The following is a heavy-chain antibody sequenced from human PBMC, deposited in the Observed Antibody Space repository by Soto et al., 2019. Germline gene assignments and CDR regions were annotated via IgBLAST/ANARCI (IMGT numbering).Heavy chain of an antibody. J-gene: IGHJ3*02. Sequence: SVKVSCKASGGTFSSYAISWVRQAPGQGLEWMGGIIPIFGTANYAQKFQGRVTITADESTSTAYMELSSLRSEDTAVYYCAINWYYYDPRPGAFDIGGQGTMVTVSS. D-gene: IGHD3-22*01. CDR2: IIPIFGTA. V-gene: IGHV1-69*13. CDR1: GGTFSSYA. CDR3: AINWYYYDPRPGAFDI.